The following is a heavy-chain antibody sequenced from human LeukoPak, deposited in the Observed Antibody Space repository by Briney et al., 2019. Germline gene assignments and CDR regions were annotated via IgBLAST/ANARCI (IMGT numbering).Heavy chain of an antibody. CDR3: ATDHGDYGDYLNY. J-gene: IGHJ4*02. CDR1: GGTFSSYA. CDR2: IIPIFGSA. Sequence: GASVKVSCKASGGTFSSYAISWVRQAPGQGLEWMGGIIPIFGSANYAQKFQGRVTITADESTSTAYMELSRLRSEGTAVYYCATDHGDYGDYLNYWGQGTLVTVSS. D-gene: IGHD4-17*01. V-gene: IGHV1-69*13.